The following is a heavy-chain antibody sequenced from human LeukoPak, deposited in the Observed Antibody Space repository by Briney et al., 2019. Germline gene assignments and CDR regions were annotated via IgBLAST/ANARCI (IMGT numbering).Heavy chain of an antibody. D-gene: IGHD6-19*01. J-gene: IGHJ4*02. CDR1: GFTFSRYG. Sequence: PGRSLRLSCAASGFTFSRYGMHWVRQAPGKGLEWVAVISYDGSNKYYADSVKGRFTISRDNSKNTLYLQMNSLRAEDTAVYYCAKDYSSGWLPQYYFDYWGQGTLVTVSS. CDR2: ISYDGSNK. V-gene: IGHV3-30*18. CDR3: AKDYSSGWLPQYYFDY.